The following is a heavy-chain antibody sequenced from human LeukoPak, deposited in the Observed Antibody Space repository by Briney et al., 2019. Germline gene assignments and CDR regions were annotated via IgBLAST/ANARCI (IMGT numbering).Heavy chain of an antibody. D-gene: IGHD3-10*01. CDR3: ARGPEDYYGSGSYSFYYYYYMDV. J-gene: IGHJ6*03. CDR1: GGSISSYY. V-gene: IGHV4-59*01. Sequence: SETLSLTCTDSGGSISSYYWSWIRQPPGKGLEWIGYIYYSGSTNYNPSLKSRVTISVDTSKNQFSLKLSSVTAADTAVYYCARGPEDYYGSGSYSFYYYYYMDVWGKGTTVTVSS. CDR2: IYYSGST.